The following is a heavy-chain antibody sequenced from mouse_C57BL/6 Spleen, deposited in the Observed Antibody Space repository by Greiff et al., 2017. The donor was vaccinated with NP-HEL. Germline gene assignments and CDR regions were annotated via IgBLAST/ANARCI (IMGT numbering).Heavy chain of an antibody. CDR1: GFTFSDYG. J-gene: IGHJ4*01. CDR3: ARDPYYAMDY. CDR2: ISSGSSTI. Sequence: EVQLVESGGGLVKPGGSLKLSCAASGFTFSDYGMHWVRQAPEKGLEWVAYISSGSSTIYYADTVKGRFTISRDNAKNTLFLQMTSPRSEDTAMYYCARDPYYAMDYWGQGTSVTVSS. V-gene: IGHV5-17*01.